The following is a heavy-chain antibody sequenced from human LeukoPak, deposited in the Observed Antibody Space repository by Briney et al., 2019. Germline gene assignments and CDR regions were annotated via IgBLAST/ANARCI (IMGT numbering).Heavy chain of an antibody. J-gene: IGHJ5*01. CDR3: ARAPPGRDLLGGFDF. D-gene: IGHD2-15*01. CDR2: IRYDGSNK. CDR1: GFTFSSYG. V-gene: IGHV3-30*02. Sequence: GGSLRLSCAASGFTFSSYGMHCVRQAPGKGLEWVAFIRYDGSNKYYADSVKGRFTISRDNSKNTLYLQMNSLRAEDTAVYYCARAPPGRDLLGGFDFWGQGIRVTVSS.